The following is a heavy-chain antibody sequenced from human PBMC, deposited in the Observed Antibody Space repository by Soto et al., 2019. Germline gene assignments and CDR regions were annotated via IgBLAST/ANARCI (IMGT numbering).Heavy chain of an antibody. Sequence: QVQLVESGGGVVQPGRSLRLSCAASGFTFSSYAMHWVRQAPGKGLEWVAVISYDGSNKYYADSVKGRFTISRDISKNPLYLQMNSLRPEDTAVYYCARAGGLLLDYWGQGTLVTVSS. D-gene: IGHD2-15*01. V-gene: IGHV3-30-3*01. CDR1: GFTFSSYA. CDR2: ISYDGSNK. CDR3: ARAGGLLLDY. J-gene: IGHJ4*02.